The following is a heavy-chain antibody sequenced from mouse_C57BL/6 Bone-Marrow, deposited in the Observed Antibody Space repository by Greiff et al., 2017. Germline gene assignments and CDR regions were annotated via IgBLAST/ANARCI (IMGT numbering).Heavy chain of an antibody. D-gene: IGHD2-2*01. J-gene: IGHJ2*01. CDR3: VKAAPMVTTYYFDY. CDR1: GFTFTDYY. V-gene: IGHV7-4*01. CDR2: LRNKANGYTT. Sequence: EVKLMESGGGLVQPGASLRLSCAASGFTFTDYYMSWVRQPPGKAPEWLALLRNKANGYTTEYTASVKGRFTISRDNSQNILYLQMNTLRAEDSATYYCVKAAPMVTTYYFDYWGQGTTLTVAS.